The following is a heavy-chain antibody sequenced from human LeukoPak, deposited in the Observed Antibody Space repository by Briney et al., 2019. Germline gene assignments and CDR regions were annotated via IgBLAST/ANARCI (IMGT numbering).Heavy chain of an antibody. V-gene: IGHV4-39*01. CDR3: ARHDIRRGYSGYGTNWFDP. Sequence: SETLSLTCTVSGGSISSSSYYWGRIRQPPGKGLEWIGSIYYSGSTYYNPSLKSRVTVSVDTSKNQFSLKLSSVTAADTAVYYCARHDIRRGYSGYGTNWFDPWGQGTLVTVSS. D-gene: IGHD5-12*01. CDR2: IYYSGST. CDR1: GGSISSSSYY. J-gene: IGHJ5*02.